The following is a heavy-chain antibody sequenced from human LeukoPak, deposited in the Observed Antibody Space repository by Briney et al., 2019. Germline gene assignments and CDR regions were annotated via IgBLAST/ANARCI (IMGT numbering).Heavy chain of an antibody. CDR3: ASKLTTGY. V-gene: IGHV3-66*01. D-gene: IGHD4-17*01. CDR1: GLTVSSNY. Sequence: AGGSLRLSCVVSGLTVSSNYMSWVRQAPGKGLEWVSVIYSGGTTNYADSVKGRFIVYRDNSKNTLYLQMNSLGAEDTAVYYCASKLTTGYWGQGTLVTVSS. J-gene: IGHJ4*02. CDR2: IYSGGTT.